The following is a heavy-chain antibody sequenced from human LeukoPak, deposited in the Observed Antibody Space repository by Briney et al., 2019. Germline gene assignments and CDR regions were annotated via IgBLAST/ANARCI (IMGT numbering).Heavy chain of an antibody. CDR1: GFSVSSCGYY. D-gene: IGHD6-13*01. CDR2: IYYSGST. V-gene: IGHV4-61*08. CDR3: ARDHIAAAGTVFDY. Sequence: PGESLTLTCTVSGFSVSSCGYYWSWIRPPQGLGLVWVGYIYYSGSTNYNPSLKTRVTISVDTSKNQFSLKLSSVTAADTAVYYCARDHIAAAGTVFDYWGQGTLVTVSS. J-gene: IGHJ4*02.